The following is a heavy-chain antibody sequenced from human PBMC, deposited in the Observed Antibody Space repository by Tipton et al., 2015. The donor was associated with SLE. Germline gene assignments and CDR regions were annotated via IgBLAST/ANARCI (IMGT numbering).Heavy chain of an antibody. CDR2: IYYSGST. D-gene: IGHD3-22*01. CDR1: GGSISSYY. J-gene: IGHJ3*02. V-gene: IGHV4-39*02. Sequence: TLSLTCTVSGGSISSYYWSWIRQPPGKGLEWIGSIYYSGSTYYNPSLKSRVTISVDTSKNQFSLKLSSVTAADTAVYYCAREPQYYYDSSGYYLDAFDIWGQGTMVTVSS. CDR3: AREPQYYYDSSGYYLDAFDI.